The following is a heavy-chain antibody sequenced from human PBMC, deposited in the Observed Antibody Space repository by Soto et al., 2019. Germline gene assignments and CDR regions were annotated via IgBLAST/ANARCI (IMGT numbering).Heavy chain of an antibody. CDR3: ARGTAAADDY. D-gene: IGHD6-13*01. V-gene: IGHV4-31*03. CDR2: TYNSGGT. CDR1: GDSIRNSGHY. J-gene: IGHJ4*03. Sequence: SETLSLTCTVSGDSIRNSGHYWSWIRQRPGKGLEWIAYTYNSGGTYYNPSLRSRITISIDASKNQFFLNLSSVTAADTAVYYGARGTAAADDYWGQGTLVTVSS.